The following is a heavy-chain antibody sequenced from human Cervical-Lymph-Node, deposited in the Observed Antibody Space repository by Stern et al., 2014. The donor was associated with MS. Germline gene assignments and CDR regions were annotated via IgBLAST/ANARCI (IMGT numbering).Heavy chain of an antibody. Sequence: VQLVESGAEVKKPGSSVKVSCKASGGTFSSYAISWVRQAPGQGLEWMGGINPIFGTATYAQKFQGRVTITADESTSTGYMELSSLRSEGTAVYYCARSGDYSFYYYGMDVWGQGTTVTVSS. J-gene: IGHJ6*02. CDR3: ARSGDYSFYYYGMDV. CDR2: INPIFGTA. V-gene: IGHV1-69*01. CDR1: GGTFSSYA. D-gene: IGHD4-17*01.